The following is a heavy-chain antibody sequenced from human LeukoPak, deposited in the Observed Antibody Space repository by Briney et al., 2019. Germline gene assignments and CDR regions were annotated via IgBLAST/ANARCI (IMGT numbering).Heavy chain of an antibody. Sequence: SVKVSCKASGGTFSSYAISWVLQAPGQGLEWMGGIIPIFGTANYAQKFQGRVTITTDESTSTAYMELSSLRSEDTAVYYCARYRTGYHYFDYWGQGTLVTVSS. CDR1: GGTFSSYA. J-gene: IGHJ4*02. V-gene: IGHV1-69*05. CDR3: ARYRTGYHYFDY. D-gene: IGHD7-27*01. CDR2: IIPIFGTA.